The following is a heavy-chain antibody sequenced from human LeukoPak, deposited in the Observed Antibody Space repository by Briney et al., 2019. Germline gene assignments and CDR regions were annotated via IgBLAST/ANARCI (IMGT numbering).Heavy chain of an antibody. CDR3: ARVLGRQIAVAGDDY. D-gene: IGHD6-19*01. Sequence: ASVKVSCKASGYTFTDYGVHWVRQAPGQGLEWMGWISTYNGNTHYVQNLQDRVAMTTDASTSTAFMELTSLRSDDTAVYYCARVLGRQIAVAGDDYWGQGTLVTVSS. J-gene: IGHJ4*02. V-gene: IGHV1-18*01. CDR1: GYTFTDYG. CDR2: ISTYNGNT.